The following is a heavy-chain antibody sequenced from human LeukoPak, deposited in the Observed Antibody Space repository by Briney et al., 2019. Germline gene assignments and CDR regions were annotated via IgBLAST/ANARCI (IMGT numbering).Heavy chain of an antibody. CDR3: DIAVAGHLGMDV. CDR1: GGTFSSYA. V-gene: IGHV1-69*01. J-gene: IGHJ6*02. CDR2: IIPIFGTA. D-gene: IGHD6-19*01. Sequence: ASVKVSCKASGGTFSSYAISWVRQAPGQGLEWMGEIIPIFGTANYAQKFQGRVTITADESTSTAYMELSSLRSEDTAVYYCDIAVAGHLGMDVWGQGTTVTVSS.